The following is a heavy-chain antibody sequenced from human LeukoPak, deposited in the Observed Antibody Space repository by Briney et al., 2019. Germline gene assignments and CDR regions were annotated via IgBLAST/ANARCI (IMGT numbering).Heavy chain of an antibody. V-gene: IGHV3-23*01. J-gene: IGHJ6*02. CDR2: ISGSGGST. CDR1: GFTFSSYA. D-gene: IGHD3-3*01. CDR3: AREIYYDFWTPYYYYGMDV. Sequence: PGGSLRLSCAASGFTFSSYAMSWVRQAPGKGLEWVSAISGSGGSTYYADSVKGRFTISRDNSKNTLYLQMNSLRAEDTAVYYCAREIYYDFWTPYYYYGMDVWGQGTTVTVSS.